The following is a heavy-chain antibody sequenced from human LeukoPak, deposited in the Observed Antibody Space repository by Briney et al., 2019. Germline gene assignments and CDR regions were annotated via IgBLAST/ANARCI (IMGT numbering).Heavy chain of an antibody. CDR2: ISDSGGRT. CDR1: GLTFSDYA. Sequence: GGSLRLSCAASGLTFSDYAMSWVRQAPGKGLEWVSTISDSGGRTYYADSVKGRSTISRDNSKNTLYLQMNCLRAEDTAVYYCARDHRAGATIVAPGWGQGALVTVSS. D-gene: IGHD4-11*01. CDR3: ARDHRAGATIVAPG. V-gene: IGHV3-23*01. J-gene: IGHJ4*02.